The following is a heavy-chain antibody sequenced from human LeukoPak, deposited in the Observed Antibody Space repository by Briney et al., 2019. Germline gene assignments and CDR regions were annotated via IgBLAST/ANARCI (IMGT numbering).Heavy chain of an antibody. CDR2: ISTTGTTV. J-gene: IGHJ4*02. V-gene: IGHV3-48*04. CDR1: GFTLSNKW. CDR3: ARGLTMGHF. Sequence: GGSLRLSCAASGFTLSNKWMSWVRQAPGKGLEWVSHISTTGTTVYYADAVKGRFTISRDNAKNSLYLQMNSLRAEDTAVYYCARGLTMGHFGGEGTLVTVSS. D-gene: IGHD4/OR15-4a*01.